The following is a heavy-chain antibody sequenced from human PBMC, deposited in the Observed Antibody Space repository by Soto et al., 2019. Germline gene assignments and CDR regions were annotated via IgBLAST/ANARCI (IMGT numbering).Heavy chain of an antibody. CDR3: ARELRSSGWYGWFDP. CDR2: IYHSGST. V-gene: IGHV4-61*03. Sequence: PSETLCLTCTVSGGSIRSGTYYWSWIRQHPGKGLEWIGYIYHSGSTNYNPSLKSRVTISVDTSKNHFSLKLSSVTAADTAVYYCARELRSSGWYGWFDPWGQGTLVTVSS. CDR1: GGSIRSGTYY. D-gene: IGHD6-19*01. J-gene: IGHJ5*02.